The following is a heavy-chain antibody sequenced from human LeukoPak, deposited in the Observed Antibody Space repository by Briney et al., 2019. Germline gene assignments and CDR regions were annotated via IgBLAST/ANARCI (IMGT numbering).Heavy chain of an antibody. CDR3: ASALDYVWGSYRFPYFDY. CDR1: GGSISSGGYY. CDR2: IYYSGST. J-gene: IGHJ4*02. V-gene: IGHV4-31*03. Sequence: PSETLSLTCTVSGGSISSGGYYWSWSRQHPGKGLKWIGYIYYSGSTYYNPSLKSRVTISVDTSKNQFSLKLSSVTAAGTAVYYCASALDYVWGSYRFPYFDYWGQGTLVTVSS. D-gene: IGHD3-16*02.